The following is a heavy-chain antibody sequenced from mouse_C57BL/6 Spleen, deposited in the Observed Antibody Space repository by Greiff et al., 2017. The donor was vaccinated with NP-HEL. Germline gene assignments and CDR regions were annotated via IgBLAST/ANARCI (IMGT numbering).Heavy chain of an antibody. CDR2: IDPEDGDT. CDR3: TTCYYGSSRAWFAY. D-gene: IGHD1-1*01. CDR1: GFNIKDYY. Sequence: EVQLQQSGAELVRPGASVKLSCTASGFNIKDYYMHWVKQRPEQGLEWIGRIDPEDGDTEYAPKFQGKATMTADTSSNTAYLQLSSLTSEDTAVYYCTTCYYGSSRAWFAYWGQGTLVTVSA. J-gene: IGHJ3*01. V-gene: IGHV14-1*01.